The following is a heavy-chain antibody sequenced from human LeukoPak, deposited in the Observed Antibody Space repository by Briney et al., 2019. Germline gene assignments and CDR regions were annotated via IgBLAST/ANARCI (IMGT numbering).Heavy chain of an antibody. CDR2: IYYSGST. Sequence: SQTLSLTCTVSGGSISSGDYYWSWIRQPPGKGLEWIGYIYYSGSTYYNPSLKSRVTISVDTSKNQFSLKLSSVTAADTAVYYCARGLIVVVPAARDDAFDIWGQGTMVTVSS. D-gene: IGHD2-2*01. V-gene: IGHV4-30-4*08. CDR3: ARGLIVVVPAARDDAFDI. CDR1: GGSISSGDYY. J-gene: IGHJ3*02.